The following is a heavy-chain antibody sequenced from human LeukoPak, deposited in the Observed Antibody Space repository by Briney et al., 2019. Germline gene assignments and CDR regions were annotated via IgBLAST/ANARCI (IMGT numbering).Heavy chain of an antibody. CDR1: GGSISSGGYY. D-gene: IGHD5-12*01. J-gene: IGHJ4*02. CDR3: ARVAPPDYDSPSLEFDY. Sequence: SETLSLTCTVSGGSISSGGYYWSWIRQHPGKGLEWIGYIYYSGSTYYNPSLKSRVTISVDTSKNQFSLKLSSVTAADTAVYYCARVAPPDYDSPSLEFDYWGQGTLVTVSS. V-gene: IGHV4-31*03. CDR2: IYYSGST.